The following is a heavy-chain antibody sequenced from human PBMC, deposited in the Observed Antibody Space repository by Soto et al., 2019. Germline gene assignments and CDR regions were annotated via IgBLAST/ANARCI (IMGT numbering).Heavy chain of an antibody. CDR3: VRNPSAAGTQFDP. CDR2: LSYDGYNK. D-gene: IGHD6-13*01. J-gene: IGHJ5*02. CDR1: GFTLSDYP. V-gene: IGHV3-30-3*01. Sequence: QVQLVESGGGVVQPGRSLRLSCAASGFTLSDYPMHWVRQAPGKGLEWVAVLSYDGYNKYYADSVKGRFTISRDKSKNTLYLQMNSLRAEDTAVYYCVRNPSAAGTQFDPWGQGTRVTVSS.